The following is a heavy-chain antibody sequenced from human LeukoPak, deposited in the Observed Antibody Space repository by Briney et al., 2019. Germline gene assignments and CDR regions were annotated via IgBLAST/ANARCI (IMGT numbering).Heavy chain of an antibody. Sequence: ATEKVPHKASGYRLTSYGTSGVRQAPAQGLESMGCISVDNSNTSCAQDLQGRVTMPTATSTRTGYMELMSLRSDDTAVDYCARGGDGDILTGLVFDYWGQGTLVTVSS. CDR3: ARGGDGDILTGLVFDY. CDR2: ISVDNSNT. CDR1: GYRLTSYG. D-gene: IGHD3-9*01. V-gene: IGHV1-18*01. J-gene: IGHJ4*02.